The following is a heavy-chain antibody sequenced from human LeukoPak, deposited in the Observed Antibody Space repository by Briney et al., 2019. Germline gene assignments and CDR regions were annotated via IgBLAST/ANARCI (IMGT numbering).Heavy chain of an antibody. CDR3: AKDMEPSSGYHGGFDY. CDR2: ISWNSGSI. J-gene: IGHJ4*02. Sequence: PGRSLRLSCAASGFTFDDYAMRWVRQAPGKGLEWVSGISWNSGSIGYADSVKGRFTISRDNAKNSLYLQMNSLRAEDMALYHCAKDMEPSSGYHGGFDYWGQGTLVTVSS. V-gene: IGHV3-9*03. D-gene: IGHD3-22*01. CDR1: GFTFDDYA.